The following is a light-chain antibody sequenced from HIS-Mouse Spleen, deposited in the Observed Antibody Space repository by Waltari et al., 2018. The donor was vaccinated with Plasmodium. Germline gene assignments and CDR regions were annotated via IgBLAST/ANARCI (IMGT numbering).Light chain of an antibody. CDR3: QAWDSSTVV. V-gene: IGLV3-1*01. CDR2: QDT. CDR1: HLGYQS. Sequence: SYELTQPPSVSVPPGQPARLTCPGDHLGYQSTCWSQQKPGQSPVLVIYQDTKRPSGIPERFSGSNSGNTATLTISGTQAMDEADYYCQAWDSSTVVFGGGTKLTVL. J-gene: IGLJ2*01.